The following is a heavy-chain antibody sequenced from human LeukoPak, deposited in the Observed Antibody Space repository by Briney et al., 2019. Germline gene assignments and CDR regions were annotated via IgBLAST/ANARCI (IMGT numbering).Heavy chain of an antibody. CDR2: IYYSGST. D-gene: IGHD6-13*01. J-gene: IGHJ4*02. Sequence: SETLSLTCNVSGDSISSYYWSWIRQPPGKGLEWIVYIYYSGSTNYNPSLKSRVTISVDTSKNQFSLKLSSVTAADTAVYYCARVGRSSSSWYTEWRPLDYCSQGTLVTVYS. CDR3: ARVGRSSSSWYTEWRPLDY. CDR1: GDSISSYY. V-gene: IGHV4-59*01.